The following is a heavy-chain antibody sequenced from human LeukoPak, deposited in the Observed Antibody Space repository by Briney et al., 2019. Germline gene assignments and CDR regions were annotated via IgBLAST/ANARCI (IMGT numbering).Heavy chain of an antibody. Sequence: PSETLSLTCAVSGGSISSSSWWSWVRQPPGKGLEWIGEIFHSGDTNYNPSLKSRVTISIDTSRDQFSLNLSSVTAADTAVYYCASVGITGTTVDYWGQGTLVTVSS. V-gene: IGHV4-4*02. J-gene: IGHJ4*02. CDR3: ASVGITGTTVDY. CDR2: IFHSGDT. CDR1: GGSISSSSW. D-gene: IGHD1-7*01.